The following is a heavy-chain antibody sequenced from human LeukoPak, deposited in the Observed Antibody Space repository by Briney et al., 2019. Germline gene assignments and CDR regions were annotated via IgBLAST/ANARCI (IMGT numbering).Heavy chain of an antibody. D-gene: IGHD3-9*01. CDR3: ARDGDYDILTGYDY. CDR2: ISSSSSYT. Sequence: GGSLRLSCAASGFTFSDYYMSWIRQAPGKGLEWVSYISSSSSYTNYADSVKGRFTISRDNAKNSLYLQMNGLRAEDTAVYYCARDGDYDILTGYDYWGQGTLVTVSS. J-gene: IGHJ4*02. V-gene: IGHV3-11*06. CDR1: GFTFSDYY.